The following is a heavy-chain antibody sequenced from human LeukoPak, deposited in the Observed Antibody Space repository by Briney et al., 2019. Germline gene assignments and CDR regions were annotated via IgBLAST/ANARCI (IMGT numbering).Heavy chain of an antibody. CDR2: YFRSETA. CDR1: GGSINSDAYF. J-gene: IGHJ4*02. CDR3: ARGSHGRPRIDY. D-gene: IGHD6-25*01. Sequence: SETLSLTCTVSGGSINSDAYFWGWVRQSPGKGLEWIAKYFRSETAYYNPSLKSRVTISMDTSKNQFSLNLNSVTAADTAVYYCARGSHGRPRIDYWGQGTLVTVSS. V-gene: IGHV4-39*01.